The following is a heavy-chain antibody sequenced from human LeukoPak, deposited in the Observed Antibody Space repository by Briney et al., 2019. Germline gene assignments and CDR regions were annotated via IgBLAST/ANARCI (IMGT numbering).Heavy chain of an antibody. CDR3: ARRSSGHLAAAGYYFDY. V-gene: IGHV4-31*03. D-gene: IGHD6-13*01. CDR1: GGSISSGGYY. J-gene: IGHJ4*02. Sequence: SETLSLTCTVSGGSISSGGYYWSWIRQHPGKGLEWIGYIYYSGSTYYNPSLKSRVTISVDTSKNQFSLKLSSVTAADTAVYYCARRSSGHLAAAGYYFDYWGQGTLVTVSS. CDR2: IYYSGST.